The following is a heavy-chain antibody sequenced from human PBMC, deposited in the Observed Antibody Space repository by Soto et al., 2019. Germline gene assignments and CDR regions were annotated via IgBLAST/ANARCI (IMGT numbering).Heavy chain of an antibody. Sequence: SETLSLTCTVSGGSISSYYWSWIRQPPGKGLEWIGYIYYSGSTNYNPSLKSRVTISVDTSKNQFSLKLSSVTAADTAVYYCARDYYDSSGYYPRRPYNWFDPWGQGTLVTVSS. CDR1: GGSISSYY. V-gene: IGHV4-59*01. CDR3: ARDYYDSSGYYPRRPYNWFDP. CDR2: IYYSGST. J-gene: IGHJ5*02. D-gene: IGHD3-22*01.